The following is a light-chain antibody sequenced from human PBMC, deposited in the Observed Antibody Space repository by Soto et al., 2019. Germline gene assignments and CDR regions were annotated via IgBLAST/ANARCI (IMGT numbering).Light chain of an antibody. CDR1: SSDVGGYNY. CDR2: DVS. CDR3: SSYTSSSTPLYV. Sequence: QSALTQPDSVYGSPGQSITISCTGTSSDVGGYNYVSWYQQHPGKAPKLMIYDVSTRPSGVSNRFSGSKSGNTASLTISGLQAEDEAEYYCSSYTSSSTPLYVFGTGTKLTVL. V-gene: IGLV2-14*01. J-gene: IGLJ1*01.